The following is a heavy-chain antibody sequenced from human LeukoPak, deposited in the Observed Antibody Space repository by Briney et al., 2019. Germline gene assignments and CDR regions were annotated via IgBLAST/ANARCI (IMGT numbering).Heavy chain of an antibody. V-gene: IGHV1-18*01. CDR1: GYTFTSPG. D-gene: IGHD3-22*01. J-gene: IGHJ3*02. CDR3: TGAGGWDYDDSSGYHNGAFDI. CDR2: ISTSNGNT. Sequence: ASLKVSCKASGYTFTSPGISWVRQAPGQRLEWMGWISTSNGNTNYAQKLQARVYMTRETSLSTAYIELSRPRSDHKAVFYCTGAGGWDYDDSSGYHNGAFDIWGQGTMVTVSS.